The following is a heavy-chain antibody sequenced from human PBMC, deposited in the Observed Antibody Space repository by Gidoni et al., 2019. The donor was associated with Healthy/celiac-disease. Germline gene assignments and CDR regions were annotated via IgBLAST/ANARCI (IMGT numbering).Heavy chain of an antibody. D-gene: IGHD3-10*01. J-gene: IGHJ5*02. CDR1: GFSLSNARMV. Sequence: QVTLKESGPVLVKPPETLTLACPVSGFSLSNARMVLSWIRQPPGKALEWLAHICSNDEKSYSTSLKSRLTISKDTSKSQVVLTMTNMDPVDTATYYCARIEDGSGSYYYWFDPWGQGTLVTVSS. CDR3: ARIEDGSGSYYYWFDP. CDR2: ICSNDEK. V-gene: IGHV2-26*01.